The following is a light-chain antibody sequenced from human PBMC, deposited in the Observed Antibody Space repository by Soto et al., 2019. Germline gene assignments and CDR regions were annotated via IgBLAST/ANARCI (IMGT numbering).Light chain of an antibody. CDR2: ATS. CDR3: QQLNNYPPT. CDR1: QGVSSG. Sequence: IQLTQSPSSLSASVGDRVTITCRASQGVSSGLAWYQQKSGQAPKLLIYATSTLESGVSSRFSGSGSGTAFTLTITTLQPEDFATYYCQQLNNYPPTFGQGTKLEI. V-gene: IGKV1-9*01. J-gene: IGKJ2*01.